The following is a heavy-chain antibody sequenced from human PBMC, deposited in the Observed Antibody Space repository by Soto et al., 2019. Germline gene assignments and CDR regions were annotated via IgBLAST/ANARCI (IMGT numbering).Heavy chain of an antibody. CDR2: ISGGGGNI. V-gene: IGHV3-23*01. J-gene: IGHJ3*02. D-gene: IGHD2-21*01. CDR1: GFTFSNYA. CDR3: AKKDGTDGYYDAFDI. Sequence: EVQPLESGGGLVQPGGSLRLSCTASGFTFSNYAMSWVRQAPGKGLEWVSSISGGGGNIYYADSVKGRFTISRDNSKNTLFLQMNSLRVEDTALYYCAKKDGTDGYYDAFDIWGRGTTVTVSS.